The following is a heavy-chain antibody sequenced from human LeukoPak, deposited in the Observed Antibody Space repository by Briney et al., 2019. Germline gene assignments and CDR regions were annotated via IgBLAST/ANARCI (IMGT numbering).Heavy chain of an antibody. Sequence: PGGSLGLSCAASGFTFRNYWMGWVRQAPGKGLEWVANTKPDGTAEYYADSVRGRFTTSRDNANNFLYLQMNSLRGEDTAVYYCARDGGLHTNFDYWGQGTLVTVSS. CDR3: ARDGGLHTNFDY. CDR1: GFTFRNYW. J-gene: IGHJ4*02. D-gene: IGHD2-15*01. CDR2: TKPDGTAE. V-gene: IGHV3-7*01.